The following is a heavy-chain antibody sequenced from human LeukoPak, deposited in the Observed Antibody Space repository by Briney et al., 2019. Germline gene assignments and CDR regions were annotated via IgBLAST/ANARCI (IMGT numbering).Heavy chain of an antibody. CDR1: GGTFSSYA. V-gene: IGHV1-69*13. Sequence: ASVKVSCKASGGTFSSYAMSWVRQAPGQGLEWMGGIIPIFGTANYAQKFQGRVTITADESTSTAYMELSSLRSEDTAVYYCARGLPLTGYYFDYWGQGTLVTVSS. D-gene: IGHD3-9*01. CDR2: IIPIFGTA. CDR3: ARGLPLTGYYFDY. J-gene: IGHJ4*02.